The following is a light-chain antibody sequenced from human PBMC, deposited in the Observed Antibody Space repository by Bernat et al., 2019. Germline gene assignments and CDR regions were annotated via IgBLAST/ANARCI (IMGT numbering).Light chain of an antibody. V-gene: IGKV1-5*03. CDR3: QQYNSDLHVT. Sequence: DMQMTQSPSTLSASVGDRVTITCRASQSIISWLAWYQQKPGKAPRLLIYGVSTLESGVPSRFSGGGSGTEFTRTISSLQPEDFATYYCQQYNSDLHVTFGQGTKLEIK. CDR1: QSIISW. J-gene: IGKJ2*01. CDR2: GVS.